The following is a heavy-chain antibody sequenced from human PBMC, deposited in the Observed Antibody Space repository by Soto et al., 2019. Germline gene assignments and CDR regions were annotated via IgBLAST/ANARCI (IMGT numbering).Heavy chain of an antibody. CDR3: AKATATGGGAFDI. CDR1: GFICTSYD. J-gene: IGHJ3*02. D-gene: IGHD2-8*02. Sequence: LRLSCAASGFICTSYDTSWVRQAPGKGLEWVSTILVGGSTHYEDSVKGRFTISRDRSKNTLYLQMNSLTAGDTAVYYCAKATATGGGAFDICGQGTMVTVS. V-gene: IGHV3-23*01. CDR2: ILVGGST.